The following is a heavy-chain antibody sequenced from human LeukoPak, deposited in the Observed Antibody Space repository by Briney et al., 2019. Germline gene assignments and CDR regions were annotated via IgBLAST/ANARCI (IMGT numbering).Heavy chain of an antibody. J-gene: IGHJ3*02. CDR2: IYYSGST. CDR3: ARHPRTTYYDFWSGYSDAFDI. CDR1: GGSFSGYY. D-gene: IGHD3-3*01. V-gene: IGHV4-59*08. Sequence: SETLSLTCAVYGGSFSGYYWSWIRQPPGKGLEWIGYIYYSGSTNYNPSLKSRVTISVDTSKNQFSLKLSSVTAADTAVYYCARHPRTTYYDFWSGYSDAFDIWGQGTMVTVSS.